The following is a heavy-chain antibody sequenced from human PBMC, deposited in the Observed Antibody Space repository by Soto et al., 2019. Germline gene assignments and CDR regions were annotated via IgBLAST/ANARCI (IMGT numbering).Heavy chain of an antibody. CDR2: INAGNGNT. V-gene: IGHV1-3*01. D-gene: IGHD3-16*02. Sequence: ASVKVSCKASGYTFTSYAMHWVRQAPGQRLEWMGWINAGNGNTKYSQKFQGRVTITRDTSASTAYMELSSLRSEDTAVYYCARGGYAYVWGSYRPLPFDYWGQGTLVTVSS. J-gene: IGHJ4*02. CDR3: ARGGYAYVWGSYRPLPFDY. CDR1: GYTFTSYA.